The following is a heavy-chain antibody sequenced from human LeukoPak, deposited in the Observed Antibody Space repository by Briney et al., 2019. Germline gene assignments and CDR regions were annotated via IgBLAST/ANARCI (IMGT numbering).Heavy chain of an antibody. V-gene: IGHV1-18*01. D-gene: IGHD3-9*01. CDR3: ARAPYDILTGYGDDY. J-gene: IGHJ4*02. CDR1: GYTFTNYG. Sequence: ASVKVSCKASGYTFTNYGISWVRQAPGQGLEWMGWISAYNGNTNYAQRLQGRVTMTTETSTNTAYMELRNLTSDDAAVYYCARAPYDILTGYGDDYWGQGTLVTVSS. CDR2: ISAYNGNT.